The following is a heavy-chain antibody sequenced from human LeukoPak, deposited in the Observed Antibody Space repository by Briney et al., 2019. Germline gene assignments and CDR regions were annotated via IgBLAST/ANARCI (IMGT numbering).Heavy chain of an antibody. CDR1: GYTFTGYY. V-gene: IGHV1-8*02. D-gene: IGHD3-10*01. Sequence: ASVKVSCKASGYTFTGYYMHWVRQAPGQGLEWMGWMNPNSGNTGYAQKFQGRVTMTRNTSISTAYMELSSLRSEDTAVYYCARSSLLWFGESYFDYWGQGTLVTVSS. J-gene: IGHJ4*02. CDR3: ARSSLLWFGESYFDY. CDR2: MNPNSGNT.